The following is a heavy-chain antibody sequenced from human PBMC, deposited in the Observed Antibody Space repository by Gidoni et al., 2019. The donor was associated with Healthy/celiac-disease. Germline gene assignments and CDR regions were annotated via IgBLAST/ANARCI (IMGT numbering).Heavy chain of an antibody. CDR2: IDPSDSYT. D-gene: IGHD5-18*01. CDR1: GYSFTSYW. CDR3: ARGAVDTNYYYYGMDV. Sequence: EVQLVQSGAEVKKPGESLRISCKGSGYSFTSYWISWVRQMPGKGLEWMGRIDPSDSYTNYSPSFQGHVTISADKSISTAYLQWSSLKASDTAMYYCARGAVDTNYYYYGMDVWGQGTTVTVSS. V-gene: IGHV5-10-1*03. J-gene: IGHJ6*02.